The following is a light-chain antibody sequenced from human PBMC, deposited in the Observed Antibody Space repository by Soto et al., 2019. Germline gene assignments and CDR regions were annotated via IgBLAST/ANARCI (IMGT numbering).Light chain of an antibody. CDR2: GAS. CDR3: QQYNNLPPRFT. CDR1: QSVSSN. V-gene: IGKV3-15*01. J-gene: IGKJ3*01. Sequence: EIVMTQSPATLSVSPGERATLSCRASQSVSSNLAWYQQKPGQAPRLLISGASTRATGIPARFSGSGSGTEFTLTISSLQSEDFAVYYCQQYNNLPPRFTFGPGTKVDIK.